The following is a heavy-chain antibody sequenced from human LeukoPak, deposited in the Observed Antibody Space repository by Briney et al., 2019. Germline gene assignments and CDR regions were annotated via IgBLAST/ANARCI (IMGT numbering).Heavy chain of an antibody. CDR2: IYPGDSET. J-gene: IGHJ4*02. CDR3: ARLVDTAMVTPDY. D-gene: IGHD5-18*01. V-gene: IGHV5-51*01. CDR1: KYSFTSYW. Sequence: LGESLKISCKGSKYSFTSYWIGWVCQMLGRGLEWMGIIYPGDSETRYCPSFQGQVTISADKSISTAYLQWSSLKASDTAIYYCARLVDTAMVTPDYCGQGTLVSVSS.